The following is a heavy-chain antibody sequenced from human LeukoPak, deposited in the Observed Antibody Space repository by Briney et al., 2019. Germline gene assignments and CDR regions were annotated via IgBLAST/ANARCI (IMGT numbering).Heavy chain of an antibody. CDR3: ARGGPPTYSSSWYDWFDP. D-gene: IGHD6-13*01. V-gene: IGHV4-59*12. CDR2: IYYSGST. Sequence: SETLSLTCTVSGGSISSYYWSWIRQPPGKGLEWIGYIYYSGSTNYNPSLKSRVTISVDTSKNQFSLKLSSVTAADTAVYYCARGGPPTYSSSWYDWFDPWGQGTLVTVSS. CDR1: GGSISSYY. J-gene: IGHJ5*02.